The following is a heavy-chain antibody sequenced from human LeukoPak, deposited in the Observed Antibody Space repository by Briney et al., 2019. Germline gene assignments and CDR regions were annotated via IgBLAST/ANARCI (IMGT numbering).Heavy chain of an antibody. D-gene: IGHD1-26*01. J-gene: IGHJ1*01. CDR1: GFTFSSYG. Sequence: GGSLRLSCAASGFTFSSYGMHWVRQAPGKGLEWVAIISYDGSNRYYVDSVKGRFTISRDNSKNTLDLQMDSVGPEDTAVFYCARDGRSYQVLSGAYFQHWGQGTLVTVSS. V-gene: IGHV3-30*03. CDR2: ISYDGSNR. CDR3: ARDGRSYQVLSGAYFQH.